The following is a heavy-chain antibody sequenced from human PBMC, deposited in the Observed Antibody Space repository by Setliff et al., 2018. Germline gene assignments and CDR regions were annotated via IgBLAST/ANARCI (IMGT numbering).Heavy chain of an antibody. CDR1: GASTNSHY. CDR2: FFYSGDS. D-gene: IGHD3-10*01. J-gene: IGHJ4*02. Sequence: SETLSLTCTVSGASTNSHYWSWIRQPPGKGLEWIGLFFYSGDSRYNPSLKSRATMSVDASKNQFSLRLSSVTAADTAVYYCARHDVMVRWFDYWGQGTLVTVSS. V-gene: IGHV4-59*08. CDR3: ARHDVMVRWFDY.